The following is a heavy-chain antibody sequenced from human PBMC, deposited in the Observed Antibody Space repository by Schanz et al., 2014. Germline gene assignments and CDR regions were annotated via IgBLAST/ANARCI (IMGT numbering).Heavy chain of an antibody. CDR2: ISNDGSIK. D-gene: IGHD5-12*01. V-gene: IGHV3-30-3*01. J-gene: IGHJ4*02. CDR1: GFTFSSYA. Sequence: EQLLQSGGGLIQRGESLRLSCSASGFTFSSYAMHWVRQAPGKGLEWVALISNDGSIKYYADSVEGRFTISRDNSRNTLYLQMNSLRTEDTAVYYCASPSGYSDYGTYFDFWGQGTLVTVSS. CDR3: ASPSGYSDYGTYFDF.